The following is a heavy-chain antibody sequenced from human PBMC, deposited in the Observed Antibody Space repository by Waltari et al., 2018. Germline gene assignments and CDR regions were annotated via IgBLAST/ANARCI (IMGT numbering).Heavy chain of an antibody. V-gene: IGHV3-7*01. J-gene: IGHJ4*02. Sequence: EVQLVESGGGLVQPGGSLRLSCAASGFTFSSYWMSWVRQAPGKGLEWVANRKQDGSEKYYVDSVKGRFTISRDNAKNSLYLQMNSLRAEDTAVYYCALYSGSPPYYFDYWGQGTLVTVSS. CDR1: GFTFSSYW. CDR2: RKQDGSEK. CDR3: ALYSGSPPYYFDY. D-gene: IGHD1-26*01.